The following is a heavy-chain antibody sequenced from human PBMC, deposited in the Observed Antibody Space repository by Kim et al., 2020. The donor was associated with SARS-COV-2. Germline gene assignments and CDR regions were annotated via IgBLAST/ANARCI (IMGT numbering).Heavy chain of an antibody. CDR2: IDPSDSYT. CDR3: ARQGGYYGSGSYYASDY. V-gene: IGHV5-10-1*01. J-gene: IGHJ4*02. Sequence: GESLKISCKGSGYSFTSYWISWVRQMPGKGLEWMGRIDPSDSYTNYSPSFQGHVTISADKSISTAYLQWSSLKASDTAMYYCARQGGYYGSGSYYASDYWGQGTLVTVSS. D-gene: IGHD3-10*01. CDR1: GYSFTSYW.